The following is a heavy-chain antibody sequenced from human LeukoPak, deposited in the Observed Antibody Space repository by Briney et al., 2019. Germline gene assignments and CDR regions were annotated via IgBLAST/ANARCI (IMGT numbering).Heavy chain of an antibody. CDR1: GFTFRRYG. CDR2: IGYDGNLK. V-gene: IGHV3-30*02. Sequence: PGGSLRLSCAASGFTFRRYGMHWVRQAPGKGLEWVAIIGYDGNLKNYADSVKGRFSISRDNSKNTLSLQMNSLGADDAALYFCAKDRGVSEYVLYYFDYWGQGTLVTVSS. J-gene: IGHJ4*02. CDR3: AKDRGVSEYVLYYFDY. D-gene: IGHD3-16*01.